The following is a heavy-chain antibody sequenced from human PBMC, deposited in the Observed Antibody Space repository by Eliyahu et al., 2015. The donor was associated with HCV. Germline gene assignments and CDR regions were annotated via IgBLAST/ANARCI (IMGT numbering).Heavy chain of an antibody. CDR2: IKSKTDRGTT. CDR3: TTDGMYYDSSGYSNAFDI. J-gene: IGHJ3*02. CDR1: GFTFSNAW. V-gene: IGHV3-15*01. D-gene: IGHD3-22*01. Sequence: EVQLVESGGGLVKPGGSLRLSCAASGFTFSNAWMSWVRQAPGKGLEWVGRIKSKTDRGTTDYAAPVKGRFTISRDDSKNTLYLQMNSLKTEDTAVYYCTTDGMYYDSSGYSNAFDIWGQGTMVTVSS.